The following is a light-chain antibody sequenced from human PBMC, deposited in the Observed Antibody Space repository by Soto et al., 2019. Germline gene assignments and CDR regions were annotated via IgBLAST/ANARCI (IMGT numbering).Light chain of an antibody. Sequence: EILLTQSPATLSVSTGQRSALSCRASQSVSSTFFAWYQQKPGHAPRLLLYATSTRAAGFPDRFSGSGSGTDFTLTISSLEPEDFAVYYCQQYGDTPVTFGQGTKVDIK. CDR3: QQYGDTPVT. CDR1: QSVSSTF. V-gene: IGKV3-20*01. CDR2: ATS. J-gene: IGKJ1*01.